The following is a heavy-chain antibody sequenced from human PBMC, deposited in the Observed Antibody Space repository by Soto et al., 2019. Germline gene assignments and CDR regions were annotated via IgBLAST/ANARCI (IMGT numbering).Heavy chain of an antibody. CDR3: ASDSEEIVGATPRAYYYYYYGMDV. D-gene: IGHD1-26*01. Sequence: ASVKVSCKASGYTFTSYGISWVRQAPGQGLEWMGWISAYNGNTNYAQKLQGRVTMTTDTSTSTAYMELRSLRSDDTAVYFCASDSEEIVGATPRAYYYYYYGMDVWGQGTTVTVSS. J-gene: IGHJ6*02. CDR2: ISAYNGNT. V-gene: IGHV1-18*04. CDR1: GYTFTSYG.